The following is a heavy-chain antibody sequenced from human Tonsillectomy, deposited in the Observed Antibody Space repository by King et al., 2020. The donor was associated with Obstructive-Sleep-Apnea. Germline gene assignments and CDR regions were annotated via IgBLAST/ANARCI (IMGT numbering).Heavy chain of an antibody. J-gene: IGHJ3*02. D-gene: IGHD3-10*01. Sequence: VQLQQWGAGLWKPSETLSLTCAVYGGAFSGYYWSWIRQPPGKGLEWMGEINHSGCTNYNPSLKSRVTISVDTSKNQVSLKLSSVTAADTAVYYCARGDYYGSGNAFDIWGQGTMVTVSS. CDR1: GGAFSGYY. CDR3: ARGDYYGSGNAFDI. CDR2: INHSGCT. V-gene: IGHV4-34*01.